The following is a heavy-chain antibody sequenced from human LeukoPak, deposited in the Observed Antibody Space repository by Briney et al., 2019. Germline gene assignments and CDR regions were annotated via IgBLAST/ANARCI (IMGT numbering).Heavy chain of an antibody. Sequence: GGSLRLSCAASGFTFSDYYMSWIRQAPGKGLEWVSYISSSGSTIYYADSVKGRFTISRDNAKNSLYLQMNSLRSEDTAVYYCARLGRITMRSYYFDYWGQGTLVTVSS. CDR2: ISSSGSTI. V-gene: IGHV3-11*01. J-gene: IGHJ4*02. D-gene: IGHD3-10*01. CDR1: GFTFSDYY. CDR3: ARLGRITMRSYYFDY.